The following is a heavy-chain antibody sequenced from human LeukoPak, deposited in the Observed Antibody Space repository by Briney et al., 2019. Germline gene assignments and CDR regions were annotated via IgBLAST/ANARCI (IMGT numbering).Heavy chain of an antibody. CDR3: ARDLWAQQEGDGFDI. V-gene: IGHV3-7*03. CDR1: GFTFSKYW. J-gene: IGHJ3*02. D-gene: IGHD6-13*01. Sequence: PGGSLRLSCAASGFTFSKYWMSWVRQAPGKGLEWVANINQDESEKKYVESAKGRFTISRDNTKNSLYLEMNSLTAEDTALYYCARDLWAQQEGDGFDIWGQGIVVTVSS. CDR2: INQDESEK.